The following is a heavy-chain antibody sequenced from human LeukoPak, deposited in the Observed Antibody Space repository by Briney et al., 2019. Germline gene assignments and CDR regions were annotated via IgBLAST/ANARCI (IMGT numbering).Heavy chain of an antibody. CDR3: ARYSGNPWAFDY. V-gene: IGHV4-39*01. CDR2: IYHSGST. J-gene: IGHJ4*02. CDR1: GGSISSRNYY. D-gene: IGHD4-23*01. Sequence: PSETLSLTCTVSGGSISSRNYYWGWIRQPPGKGLEWIGNIYHSGSTFYNPSLKSRVTISVDTPKNQFSLRLSSVTAADTAIYYCARYSGNPWAFDYWGQGTLVTVSS.